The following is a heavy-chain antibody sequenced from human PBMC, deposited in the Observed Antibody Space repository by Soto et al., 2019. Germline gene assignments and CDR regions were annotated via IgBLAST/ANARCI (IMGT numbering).Heavy chain of an antibody. CDR3: ARTSYCSGGSCYYYYYYGMDV. D-gene: IGHD2-15*01. J-gene: IGHJ6*02. V-gene: IGHV3-7*01. CDR1: GFTFSSYW. CDR2: IKQDGSEK. Sequence: GGSLRLSCAASGFTFSSYWMSWVRQAPGKGLEWVANIKQDGSEKYYVDSVKGRFTISRDNAKNSLYLQMNSLRAEDTAVYYCARTSYCSGGSCYYYYYYGMDVWGQGTKVTVSS.